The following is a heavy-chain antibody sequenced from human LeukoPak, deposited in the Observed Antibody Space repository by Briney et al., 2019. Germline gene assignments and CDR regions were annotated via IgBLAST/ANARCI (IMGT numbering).Heavy chain of an antibody. CDR2: IYPGDSDT. CDR1: GYSFTSYW. D-gene: IGHD4-17*01. J-gene: IGHJ6*02. CDR3: ARPHYGDYDYYGMDV. Sequence: GESLKISCKGSGYSFTSYWIGWVRQMPGKGLEWMGIIYPGDSDTRYSPSFQGQVTISADKSISTAYLQWSSLKASDTAMYYCARPHYGDYDYYGMDVWGQGTTVTVSS. V-gene: IGHV5-51*01.